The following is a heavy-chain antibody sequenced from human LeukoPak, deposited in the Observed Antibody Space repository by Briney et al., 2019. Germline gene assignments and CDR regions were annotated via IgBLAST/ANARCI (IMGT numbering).Heavy chain of an antibody. V-gene: IGHV4-34*01. CDR2: INHSGST. CDR1: GGPFSGYY. D-gene: IGHD3-10*01. CDR3: ARGPNYYGSGSYYSAPFDY. Sequence: PSETLSLTCAVYGGPFSGYYWSWIRQPPGKGLEWIGEINHSGSTNYNPSLKSRVTISVDTSKNQFSLKLSSVTAADTAVYYCARGPNYYGSGSYYSAPFDYWGQGTLVTVSS. J-gene: IGHJ4*02.